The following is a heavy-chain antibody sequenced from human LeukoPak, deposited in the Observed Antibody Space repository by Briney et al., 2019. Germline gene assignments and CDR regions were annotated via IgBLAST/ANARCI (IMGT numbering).Heavy chain of an antibody. D-gene: IGHD4/OR15-4a*01. V-gene: IGHV4-59*12. CDR3: AREDPQTKVPEGMDV. J-gene: IGHJ6*02. CDR1: SGSIISFY. CDR2: IYYSGRT. Sequence: IPSETLSLTCTVSSGSIISFYWSWIQQTPGKPLEWIGYIYYSGRTSYNPSLKSRVTISVDTSNNQFSLRLDSVTAADTAVYYCAREDPQTKVPEGMDVWGQGTTVTVSS.